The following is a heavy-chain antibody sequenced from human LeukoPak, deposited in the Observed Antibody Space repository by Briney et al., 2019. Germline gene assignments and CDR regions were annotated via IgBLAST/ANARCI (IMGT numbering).Heavy chain of an antibody. D-gene: IGHD6-13*01. Sequence: GGSLRLSCAASGFTFSSYGMHWVRQAPGKGLEWVAVISYDGSNKYYADSVKGRFTISRDNSKNTLYLQMNSLRAEDTAVYYCAKDSIAAAGTFSWVSWGQGTLVTVSS. CDR1: GFTFSSYG. CDR3: AKDSIAAAGTFSWVS. J-gene: IGHJ4*02. V-gene: IGHV3-30*18. CDR2: ISYDGSNK.